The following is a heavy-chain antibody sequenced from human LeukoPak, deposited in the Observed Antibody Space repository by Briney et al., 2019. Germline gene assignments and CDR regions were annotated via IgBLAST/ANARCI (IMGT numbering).Heavy chain of an antibody. V-gene: IGHV3-7*01. J-gene: IGHJ6*04. Sequence: GGSLRLSCAASGLSFSTHWMTWVRQAPGKGLEWVANINEDGGGRYYVDSVKGRFTISRDNAKNSVHLQMNSLRAEDTAVYYCATRHCSIAACRASSYKCMDDWGKGTTVTVSS. CDR3: ATRHCSIAACRASSYKCMDD. CDR2: INEDGGGR. D-gene: IGHD2-2*01. CDR1: GLSFSTHW.